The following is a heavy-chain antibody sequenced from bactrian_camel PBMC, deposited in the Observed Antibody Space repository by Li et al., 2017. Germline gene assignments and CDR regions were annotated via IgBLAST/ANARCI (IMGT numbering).Heavy chain of an antibody. Sequence: DVQLVESGGGSVQAGGSLGLSCAVSGYHYYGVCMGWFRQAPGKEREEVVAIGSDGTTHYADSVKGRFTASHDNAKNTLYLQMNGLKVEDTAMYYCAADGTGIDCYLGSWGQDYWGQGTQVTVS. D-gene: IGHD3*01. CDR3: AADGTGIDCYLGSWGQDY. CDR1: GYHYYGVC. V-gene: IGHV3S67*01. CDR2: IGSDGTT. J-gene: IGHJ4*01.